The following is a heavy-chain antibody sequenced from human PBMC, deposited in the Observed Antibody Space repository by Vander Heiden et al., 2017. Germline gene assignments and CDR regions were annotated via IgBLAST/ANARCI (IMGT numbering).Heavy chain of an antibody. CDR3: ARTKKYSYGGYYFDY. V-gene: IGHV1-2*02. D-gene: IGHD5-18*01. CDR1: GYTFTDYS. Sequence: QVQLVQSGVEVKKPGASVTVSCKASGYTFTDYSMHWVRQAPGQGFEWMGWINPNSGGTNYAQKFQGRVTMTRDTSISTAYMELSRLRSDDTAVYYCARTKKYSYGGYYFDYWGQGTLVTVSS. CDR2: INPNSGGT. J-gene: IGHJ4*02.